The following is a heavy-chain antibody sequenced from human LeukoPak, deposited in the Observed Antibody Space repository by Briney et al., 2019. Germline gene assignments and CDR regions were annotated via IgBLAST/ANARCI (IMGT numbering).Heavy chain of an antibody. Sequence: PGGSLRLSCAASGFTFSSYEMNWVRQAPGKGLEWVSGINWNGRSIGYADSVKGRFTISRDNSKNTLYLQMNSLRAEDTAVYYCAKDRGIISDYWGQGTLVTVSS. CDR2: INWNGRSI. D-gene: IGHD3-10*01. J-gene: IGHJ4*02. V-gene: IGHV3-23*01. CDR3: AKDRGIISDY. CDR1: GFTFSSYE.